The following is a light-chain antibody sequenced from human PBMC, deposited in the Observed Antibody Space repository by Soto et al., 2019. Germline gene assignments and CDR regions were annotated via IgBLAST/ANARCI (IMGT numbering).Light chain of an antibody. V-gene: IGKV3-20*01. CDR1: QSVSSNY. CDR3: QQYGDLPWT. Sequence: ALTQSPGTLSSSPGERATLSCRASQSVSSNYLAWYQQEPGQAPRLLIYGASSRATGIPDRFSGSGSGTDFTLTIDRLESEDFAVYFCQQYGDLPWTFGQGTKVDIK. J-gene: IGKJ1*01. CDR2: GAS.